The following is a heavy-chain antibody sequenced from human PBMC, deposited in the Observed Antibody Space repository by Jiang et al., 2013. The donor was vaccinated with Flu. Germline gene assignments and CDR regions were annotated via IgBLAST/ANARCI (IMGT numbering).Heavy chain of an antibody. CDR2: IKQDGSEK. D-gene: IGHD2-21*02. J-gene: IGHJ4*02. CDR3: ARDMVVVTAINPEFDY. V-gene: IGHV3-7*03. Sequence: QLLESGGGLVQPGGSLRLSCAASGFTFSSYWMSWVRQAPGKGLEWVANIKQDGSEKYYVDSVKGRFTISRDNAKNSLYLQMNSLRAEDTAVYYCARDMVVVTAINPEFDYWGQGTLVTVSS. CDR1: GFTFSSYW.